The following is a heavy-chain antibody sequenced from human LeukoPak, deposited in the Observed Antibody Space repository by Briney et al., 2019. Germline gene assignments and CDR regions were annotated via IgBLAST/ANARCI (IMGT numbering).Heavy chain of an antibody. CDR2: IYYSGST. CDR3: ARGGVLKSVDY. J-gene: IGHJ4*02. Sequence: SETLSLTCTVSGGSISSGSYYWSWIRQPPGKGLEWIGYIYYSGSTNYNPPLKSRVTISVDTSKNQFSLRLSSVTAADTAVYYCARGGVLKSVDYWGQGTLVAVSS. CDR1: GGSISSGSYY. D-gene: IGHD3-16*01. V-gene: IGHV4-61*01.